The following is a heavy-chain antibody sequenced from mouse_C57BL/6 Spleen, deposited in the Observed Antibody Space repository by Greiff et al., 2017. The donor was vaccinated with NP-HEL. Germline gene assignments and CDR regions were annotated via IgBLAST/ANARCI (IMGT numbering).Heavy chain of an antibody. Sequence: EVKLVESEGGLVQPGSSMKLSCTASGFTFSDYYMAWVRQVPEKGLEWVANINYDGSSTYYLDSLKSRFIISRDNAKNILYLQMSSLKSEDTATYYCARGLYYSNYNYAMDYWGQGTSVTVSS. CDR1: GFTFSDYY. V-gene: IGHV5-16*01. CDR3: ARGLYYSNYNYAMDY. J-gene: IGHJ4*01. CDR2: INYDGSST. D-gene: IGHD2-5*01.